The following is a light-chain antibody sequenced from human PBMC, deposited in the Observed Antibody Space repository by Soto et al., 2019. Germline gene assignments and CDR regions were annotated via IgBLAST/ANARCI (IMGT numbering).Light chain of an antibody. J-gene: IGLJ3*02. Sequence: SALTQPASVSGSLGQSITISCTGTSSDIGTYNLVSWYQQHPGKAPKLLLYEGTMRPSGVSNRFSGSKSGITSSLTISGLQAEDEADYFCCSYAGDSTWVFGGGTKLTVL. CDR2: EGT. CDR1: SSDIGTYNL. V-gene: IGLV2-23*01. CDR3: CSYAGDSTWV.